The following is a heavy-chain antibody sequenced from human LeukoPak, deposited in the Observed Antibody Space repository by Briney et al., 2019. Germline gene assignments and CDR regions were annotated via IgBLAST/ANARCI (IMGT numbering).Heavy chain of an antibody. CDR2: IYPGGSDT. CDR1: GYSFTSYW. V-gene: IGHV5-51*01. Sequence: GESLKISCKGSGYSFTSYWIGWVRPMPGKCLEWMGIIYPGGSDTRYSPSFQGQVTISADQSISTAYLQWSSLKASDTAMYYCARQPNYYDSSGYPDYWGQGTLVTVSS. J-gene: IGHJ4*02. CDR3: ARQPNYYDSSGYPDY. D-gene: IGHD3-22*01.